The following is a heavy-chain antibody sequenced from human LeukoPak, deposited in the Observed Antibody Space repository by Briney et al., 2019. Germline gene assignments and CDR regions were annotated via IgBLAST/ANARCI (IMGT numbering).Heavy chain of an antibody. Sequence: SETLSLTCTVSGGSISSYYWSWIRQPPGKGLEWIGYIYYSGSTNYNPSLKSRVTISVDTSKNQFSLRLSSVTAADTAVYYCARGRGEGRGISMVRGVRAPSYNWFDPWGHGTLVTVSS. CDR2: IYYSGST. CDR1: GGSISSYY. D-gene: IGHD3-10*01. J-gene: IGHJ5*02. CDR3: ARGRGEGRGISMVRGVRAPSYNWFDP. V-gene: IGHV4-59*12.